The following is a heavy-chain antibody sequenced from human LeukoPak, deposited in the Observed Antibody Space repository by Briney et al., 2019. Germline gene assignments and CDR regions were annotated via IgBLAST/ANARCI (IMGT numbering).Heavy chain of an antibody. J-gene: IGHJ6*03. CDR3: AAQGGPPYYYYYYMDV. Sequence: PSETLSLTCTVSGGSISSSSYYWGWIRQPPGKGLEWIGSIYYSGSTYYNPSLKSRVTLSIDTSKNQFSLRLSSVTAADTAVYYCAAQGGPPYYYYYYMDVWGKGTTVTVSS. V-gene: IGHV4-39*07. CDR1: GGSISSSSYY. D-gene: IGHD3-16*01. CDR2: IYYSGST.